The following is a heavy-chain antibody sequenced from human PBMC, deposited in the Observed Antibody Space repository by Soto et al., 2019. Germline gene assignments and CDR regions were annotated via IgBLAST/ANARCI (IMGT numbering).Heavy chain of an antibody. CDR1: GFTFSSYA. Sequence: PGGSLRLSCAASGFTFSSYAMSWVRQAPGKGLEWVSAISGSGGSTYYADSVKGRFTISRDNSKNTLYLQMNSLRAEDTAVYYCAKDRPAHYYGSGSYYNVGDAFDIWGQGTMVTVSS. CDR2: ISGSGGST. J-gene: IGHJ3*02. CDR3: AKDRPAHYYGSGSYYNVGDAFDI. V-gene: IGHV3-23*01. D-gene: IGHD3-10*01.